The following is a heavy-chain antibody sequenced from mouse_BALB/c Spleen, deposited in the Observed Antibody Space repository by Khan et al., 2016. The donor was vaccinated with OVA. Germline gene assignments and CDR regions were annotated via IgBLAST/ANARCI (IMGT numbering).Heavy chain of an antibody. CDR1: GYTFTNYG. D-gene: IGHD2-4*01. V-gene: IGHV9-3-1*01. J-gene: IGHJ3*01. CDR3: VKGDDYDGTY. Sequence: QIQLVQSGPELKKPGEMVKTSCKASGYTFTNYGMNWVKQAPGKGLKWMGWINTYTGETTYTDDFKGRFAFSLETSATTAYLQINSLKNEDTATYFCVKGDDYDGTYWGQGTLVTVST. CDR2: INTYTGET.